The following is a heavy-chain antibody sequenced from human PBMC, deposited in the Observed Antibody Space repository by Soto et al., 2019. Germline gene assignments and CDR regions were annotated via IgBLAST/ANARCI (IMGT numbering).Heavy chain of an antibody. CDR2: INHSGST. Sequence: PSETLSLTCAVYGGSFSGYYWSWIRQPPGKGLEWIGEINHSGSTNYNPSLKSRVTISVDTSKNQFSLKLSSVTAADTAVYYCARLTVVVVAATNEAFDIWCQGTMVTVSS. J-gene: IGHJ3*02. V-gene: IGHV4-34*01. D-gene: IGHD2-15*01. CDR1: GGSFSGYY. CDR3: ARLTVVVVAATNEAFDI.